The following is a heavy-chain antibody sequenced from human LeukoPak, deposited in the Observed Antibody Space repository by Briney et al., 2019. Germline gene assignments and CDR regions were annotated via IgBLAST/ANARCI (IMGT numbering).Heavy chain of an antibody. Sequence: GGSLRLSCAASGFTFSTYNMNWVRQAPGKGLEWVSSISWNSDTIYYADSVKGRFTISRDNAKNPLYLQMNSLRPEDTAFYYCAKMGYFGSGSYYPGEYYFDYWGQGTLVTVSS. D-gene: IGHD3-10*01. CDR2: ISWNSDTI. CDR1: GFTFSTYN. V-gene: IGHV3-9*01. J-gene: IGHJ4*02. CDR3: AKMGYFGSGSYYPGEYYFDY.